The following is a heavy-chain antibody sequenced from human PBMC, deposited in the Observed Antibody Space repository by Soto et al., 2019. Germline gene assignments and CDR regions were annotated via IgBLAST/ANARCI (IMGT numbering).Heavy chain of an antibody. V-gene: IGHV6-1*01. Sequence: SQTLSLTCAISGDSVSSNTAAWNWIRSSPSRGLEWLGRTYYRANWRHDYAVSVKSRITVNPDTSKNHFSLQLNSVTPDDTAVYYCARGVAGSGFDLWGQGTLVTVSS. CDR2: TYYRANWRH. D-gene: IGHD6-19*01. CDR3: ARGVAGSGFDL. J-gene: IGHJ4*02. CDR1: GDSVSSNTAA.